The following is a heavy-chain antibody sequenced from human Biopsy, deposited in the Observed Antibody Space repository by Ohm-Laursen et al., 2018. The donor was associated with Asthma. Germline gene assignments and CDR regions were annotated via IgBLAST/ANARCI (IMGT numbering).Heavy chain of an antibody. D-gene: IGHD5-12*01. CDR2: LIPVLGTP. Sequence: SSVTVSCQASGDSFSNYAISWVRQAPGQGLEWMGGLIPVLGTPDHAQRFEGRVTITADESTSTAYMELSSLSSEDTAVYFCEWGYSGSDRIVYYYSGLEVWGQGTTVTVSS. CDR1: GDSFSNYA. CDR3: EWGYSGSDRIVYYYSGLEV. J-gene: IGHJ6*02. V-gene: IGHV1-69*01.